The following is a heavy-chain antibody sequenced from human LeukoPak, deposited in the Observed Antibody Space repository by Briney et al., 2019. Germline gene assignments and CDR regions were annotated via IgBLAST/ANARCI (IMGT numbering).Heavy chain of an antibody. V-gene: IGHV4-39*02. CDR1: GGSISSSSYY. CDR2: IYYSGST. J-gene: IGHJ4*02. CDR3: ARDRPTYDILTGYSFQL. D-gene: IGHD3-9*01. Sequence: SETLSLTCTVSGGSISSSSYYWGWIRQPPGKGLEWIGSIYYSGSTYYNPSLKSRVTISVDTSKNQFSLKLSSVTAADTAVYYCARDRPTYDILTGYSFQLGGQGTLVTVSS.